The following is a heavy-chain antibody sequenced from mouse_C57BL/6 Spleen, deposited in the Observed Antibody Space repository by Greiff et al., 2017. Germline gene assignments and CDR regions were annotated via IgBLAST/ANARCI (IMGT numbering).Heavy chain of an antibody. CDR1: GYTFTSYW. J-gene: IGHJ3*01. CDR3: ARHYGSGSAWLAY. V-gene: IGHV1-52*01. D-gene: IGHD1-1*01. CDR2: IDPSDSET. Sequence: QVQLQQPGAELVRPGSSVKLSCKASGYTFTSYWMHWVKQRPIQGLEWIGNIDPSDSETHYNQKFKDQATLTVDKSSSTAYMQLSSLTSEDSAVYYCARHYGSGSAWLAYWGQGTLVTVSA.